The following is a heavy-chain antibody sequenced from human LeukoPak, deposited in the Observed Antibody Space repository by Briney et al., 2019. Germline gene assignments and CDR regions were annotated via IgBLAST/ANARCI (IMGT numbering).Heavy chain of an antibody. D-gene: IGHD6-13*01. Sequence: PGGSLRLSCAASGFTFSSYSMNWVRQAPGKGLEWVSYISSSSSTIYYADSVKGRFTISRDNSKNTLYLQMNSLRAEDTAVYYCAKDVDSSSWYGEAFDIWGQGTMVTVSS. CDR1: GFTFSSYS. V-gene: IGHV3-48*01. CDR3: AKDVDSSSWYGEAFDI. CDR2: ISSSSSTI. J-gene: IGHJ3*02.